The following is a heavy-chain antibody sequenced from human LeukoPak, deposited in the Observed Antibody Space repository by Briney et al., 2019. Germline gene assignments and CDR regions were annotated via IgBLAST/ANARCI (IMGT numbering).Heavy chain of an antibody. Sequence: PGGSLRLSCAASGFTFSRSAMSWVRQAPGKGLEWVSNISGSGGSSGGDPYYADSVKGRFTISRDNSKSTLYLQMNSLRAEDTAVYYCARGGSYLSAFDICGQGTMVTVSS. J-gene: IGHJ3*02. V-gene: IGHV3-23*01. CDR3: ARGGSYLSAFDI. D-gene: IGHD1-26*01. CDR2: ISGSGGSSGGDP. CDR1: GFTFSRSA.